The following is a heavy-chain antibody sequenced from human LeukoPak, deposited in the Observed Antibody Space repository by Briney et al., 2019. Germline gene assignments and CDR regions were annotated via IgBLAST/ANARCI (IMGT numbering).Heavy chain of an antibody. CDR2: INHSGST. CDR3: ARGPPRGAMVRGVRALDY. V-gene: IGHV4-34*01. D-gene: IGHD3-10*01. CDR1: GGSFSGYY. J-gene: IGHJ4*02. Sequence: SEPLSLTCAVYGGSFSGYYWSWIRQPPGKGLEWIGEINHSGSTNYNPSLKSRVTISVDTSKNQFSLKLSSVTAADTAVYYCARGPPRGAMVRGVRALDYWGQGTLVTVSS.